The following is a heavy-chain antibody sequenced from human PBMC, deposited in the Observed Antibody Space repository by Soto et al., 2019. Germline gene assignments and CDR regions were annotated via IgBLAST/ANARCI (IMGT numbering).Heavy chain of an antibody. Sequence: GESLKISCQYSGYGFTSYWIGWVRQMPGKGLEWMGSISPGDSDTRYSPSFQGQVTISADISLTTAYLQWSSLKASDTAMYYCARTTNFDYWGQGTLVTVSS. CDR1: GYGFTSYW. CDR2: ISPGDSDT. J-gene: IGHJ4*02. D-gene: IGHD4-4*01. V-gene: IGHV5-51*01. CDR3: ARTTNFDY.